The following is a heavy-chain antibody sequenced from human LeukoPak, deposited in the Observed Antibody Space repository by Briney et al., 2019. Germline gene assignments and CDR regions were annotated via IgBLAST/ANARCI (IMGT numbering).Heavy chain of an antibody. CDR2: IRSDGSNK. CDR3: AKWLRVATTYFDY. V-gene: IGHV3-30*02. CDR1: GFTFSFYG. J-gene: IGHJ4*02. Sequence: GGSLRLSCASSGFTFSFYGMHWARQAPGKGLEWVSFIRSDGSNKYYADSVKGRFTISRDNSKHTLSLQMNSLSVEDTAVYYCAKWLRVATTYFDYWGQGTLVTVSS. D-gene: IGHD5-24*01.